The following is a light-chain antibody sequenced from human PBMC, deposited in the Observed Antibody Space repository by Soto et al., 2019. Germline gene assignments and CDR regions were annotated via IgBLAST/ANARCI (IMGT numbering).Light chain of an antibody. V-gene: IGKV3-15*01. J-gene: IGKJ5*01. CDR3: QQYKNWPPIT. CDR2: GAS. Sequence: EIVLTQSPGTLSLSPGERATLSCRASQSVSSNLAWYQQKPGQAPRLLIYGASTRATGIPARFSGSGSGTELTLTISSLQSEDFAVYDCQQYKNWPPITFGQGTRLEIK. CDR1: QSVSSN.